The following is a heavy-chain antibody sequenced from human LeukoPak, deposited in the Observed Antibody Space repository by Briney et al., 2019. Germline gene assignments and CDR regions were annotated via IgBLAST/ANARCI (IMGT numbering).Heavy chain of an antibody. CDR1: GYTFTSYA. Sequence: ASVKVSCTASGYTFTSYAMNWVRQAPGQGLEWMGWINTNTGNPTYAQGFTGRFVFSLDTSVSTAYLQISSLKTEDTAVYYCARDLEYSSSWFRVRYFDYWGQGTLVTVSS. CDR3: ARDLEYSSSWFRVRYFDY. V-gene: IGHV7-4-1*02. D-gene: IGHD6-13*01. CDR2: INTNTGNP. J-gene: IGHJ4*02.